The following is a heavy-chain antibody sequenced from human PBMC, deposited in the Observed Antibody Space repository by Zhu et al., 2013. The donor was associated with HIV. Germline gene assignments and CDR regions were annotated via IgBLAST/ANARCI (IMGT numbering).Heavy chain of an antibody. CDR3: ARAVVPRGVCRGGSCFHFDS. CDR1: GYTFTGYY. Sequence: QVQLVQSGAEVKKPGASVKVSCKASGYTFTGYYMHWVRQAPGQGLEWMGWINPNSGGTNYAQKFQGWVTMTRDTSISTAYMELSRLRSDDTAVYYCARAVVPRGVCRGGSCFHFDSWGQGTLVTVSS. J-gene: IGHJ4*02. D-gene: IGHD2-15*01. CDR2: INPNSGGT. V-gene: IGHV1-2*04.